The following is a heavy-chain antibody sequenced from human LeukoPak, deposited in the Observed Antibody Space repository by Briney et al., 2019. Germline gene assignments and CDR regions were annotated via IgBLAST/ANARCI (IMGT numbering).Heavy chain of an antibody. V-gene: IGHV1-69*13. CDR3: ARVAGTTQPFDI. CDR1: GGTFSSYA. Sequence: VKVSCKASGGTFSSYAISWVRPAPGQGLEWMGGIIPIFGTANYAQKFQGRVTITTDESTSTAYMELSSLRSEDTAVYYCARVAGTTQPFDIWGQGTMVTVSS. CDR2: IIPIFGTA. D-gene: IGHD1-7*01. J-gene: IGHJ3*02.